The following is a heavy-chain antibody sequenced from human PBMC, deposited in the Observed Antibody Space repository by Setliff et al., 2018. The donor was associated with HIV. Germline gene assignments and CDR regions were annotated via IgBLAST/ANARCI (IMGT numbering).Heavy chain of an antibody. V-gene: IGHV4-59*08. D-gene: IGHD3-16*01. CDR1: GGSITDFY. CDR3: ARWGEPSIKAFDI. J-gene: IGHJ3*02. Sequence: SETLSLTCAVSGGSITDFYWNWIRQPPGKGLERIGFAHHSGTTSYNPSLQSRVIIAVDTSRNEFSLRVNSVTAADTAVYYCARWGEPSIKAFDIWGQGTMVTVSS. CDR2: AHHSGTT.